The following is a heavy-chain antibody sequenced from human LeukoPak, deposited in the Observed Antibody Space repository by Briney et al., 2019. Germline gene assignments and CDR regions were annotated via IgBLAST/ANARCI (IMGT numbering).Heavy chain of an antibody. CDR3: ARVGAKGVLRYFDWLSTGYYFDC. CDR2: IYYSGST. D-gene: IGHD3-9*01. V-gene: IGHV4-30-4*08. Sequence: PAETLSLTCTVSGGSISSGDYYWSWIRQPPGKGLEWIGYIYYSGSTYCNPSLKSRVTISVDTSKNQFSLKLSSVTAADTAVYYSARVGAKGVLRYFDWLSTGYYFDCWGQGTLVTVSS. CDR1: GGSISSGDYY. J-gene: IGHJ4*02.